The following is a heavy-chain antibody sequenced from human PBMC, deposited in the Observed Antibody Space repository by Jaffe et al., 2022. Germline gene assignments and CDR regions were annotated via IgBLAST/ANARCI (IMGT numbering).Heavy chain of an antibody. D-gene: IGHD3-3*01. CDR1: GYTFTSYG. CDR2: ISAYNGNT. V-gene: IGHV1-18*01. J-gene: IGHJ6*03. Sequence: QVQLVQSGAEVKKPGASVKVSCKASGYTFTSYGISWVRQAPGQGLEWMGWISAYNGNTNYAQKLQGRVTMTTDTSTSTAYMELRSLRSDDTAVYYCARDGGTIFGVVIQPRDYYYMDVWGKGTTVTVSS. CDR3: ARDGGTIFGVVIQPRDYYYMDV.